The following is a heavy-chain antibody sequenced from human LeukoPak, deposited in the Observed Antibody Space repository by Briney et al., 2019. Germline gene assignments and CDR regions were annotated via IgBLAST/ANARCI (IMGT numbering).Heavy chain of an antibody. J-gene: IGHJ5*02. V-gene: IGHV4-61*02. CDR1: GGSISSGSYY. CDR2: IYTSGST. D-gene: IGHD2-2*01. CDR3: ARRKPAYQLLLRNWFDP. Sequence: SETLSLTCTVSGGSISSGSYYWSWIRQPAGKGLEWIGRIYTSGSTNYNPSLKSRVTISVDTSKNQFSLKLSSVTAADTAVYYCARRKPAYQLLLRNWFDPWGQGTLVTVSS.